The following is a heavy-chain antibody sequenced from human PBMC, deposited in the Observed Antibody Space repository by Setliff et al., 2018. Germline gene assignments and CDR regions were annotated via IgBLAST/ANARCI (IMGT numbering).Heavy chain of an antibody. J-gene: IGHJ4*02. D-gene: IGHD1-26*01. CDR1: GYTFTSYY. V-gene: IGHV1-46*01. CDR2: INPSGGST. CDR3: ARGVGATTTYFDY. Sequence: EASVKVSCKASGYTFTSYYMHWVRQAPGQGLEWMGIINPSGGSTSYAQKFQGRVTMTADTSTSTAYMELRSLRSDDTAVYYCARGVGATTTYFDYWGQGTQVTAPQ.